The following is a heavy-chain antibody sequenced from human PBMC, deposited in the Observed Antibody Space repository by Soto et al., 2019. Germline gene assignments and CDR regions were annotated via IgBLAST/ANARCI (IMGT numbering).Heavy chain of an antibody. CDR2: IPYDGSNK. D-gene: IGHD6-13*01. J-gene: IGHJ4*02. CDR1: GFTFSSYA. CDR3: ARDQKPGYSSSWFPTEVDY. V-gene: IGHV3-30-3*01. Sequence: GGSLRLSCAASGFTFSSYAMHWVRQAPGKGLEWVAVIPYDGSNKYYADSVKGRFTISRDNSKNTLYLQMNSLRAEDTAVYYCARDQKPGYSSSWFPTEVDYWGQGTLVTVSS.